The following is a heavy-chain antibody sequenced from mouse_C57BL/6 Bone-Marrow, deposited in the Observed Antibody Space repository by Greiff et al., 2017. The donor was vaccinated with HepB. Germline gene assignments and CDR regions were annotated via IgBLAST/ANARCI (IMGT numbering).Heavy chain of an antibody. D-gene: IGHD1-1*01. CDR3: ARFPYYYGSSHWYCDV. CDR1: GYTFTSYT. V-gene: IGHV1-4*01. CDR2: INPSSGYT. J-gene: IGHJ1*03. Sequence: VQLQQSGAELARPGASVKMSCKASGYTFTSYTMHWVKQRPGQGLEWIGYINPSSGYTKYNQKFKDKATLTADKSSSTAYMQLSSLTSEDSAVYYCARFPYYYGSSHWYCDVWGTGTTVTVPS.